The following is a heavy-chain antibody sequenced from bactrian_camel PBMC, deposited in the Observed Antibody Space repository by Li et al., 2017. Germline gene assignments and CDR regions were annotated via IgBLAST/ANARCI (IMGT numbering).Heavy chain of an antibody. V-gene: IGHV3S53*01. CDR3: AAVSCPSGTWRLTTEYEYMY. J-gene: IGHJ4*01. D-gene: IGHD2*01. Sequence: VQLVESGGGSVQAGGSLRLSCAVSGISNRCMGWFRQGPGKKREGVAHIDSTGSTTYADSVKGRFTISKDNEKNTLYLQMNTLKPEDTAVYYCAAVSCPSGTWRLTTEYEYMYWGQGTQVTVS. CDR2: IDSTGST. CDR1: GISNRC.